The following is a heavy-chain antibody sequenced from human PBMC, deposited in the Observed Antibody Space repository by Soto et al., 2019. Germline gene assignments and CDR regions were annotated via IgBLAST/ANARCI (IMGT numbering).Heavy chain of an antibody. Sequence: QITLKESGPTLVKPTQTLTLTCTFSGFSLRDYAVGVGWIRQPPGKALEWLSFIYWNDNEYYSQSLRSRLTISKDTSKNQVVLTMTTIDPVATATYYCAHGSGWLFDYWGQGTRVTVSS. J-gene: IGHJ4*02. V-gene: IGHV2-5*01. CDR1: GFSLRDYAVG. D-gene: IGHD6-19*01. CDR3: AHGSGWLFDY. CDR2: IYWNDNE.